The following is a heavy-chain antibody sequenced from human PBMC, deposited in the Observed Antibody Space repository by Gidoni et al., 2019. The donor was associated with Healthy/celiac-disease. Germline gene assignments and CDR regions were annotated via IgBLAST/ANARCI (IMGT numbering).Heavy chain of an antibody. D-gene: IGHD3-22*01. CDR2: ISAYNGNT. V-gene: IGHV1-18*04. CDR1: AYTFTSYG. Sequence: VQLVQSGAEVKKPRASVKVSCKASAYTFTSYGISLVRQAPAQGLEWMGWISAYNGNTNYAQKLQGRVTMTTDTSTSTAYMELRSLRSDDTAVYYCARLYRVYYYDSSGLPQAMAAQDRGIDYWGQGTLVTVSS. CDR3: ARLYRVYYYDSSGLPQAMAAQDRGIDY. J-gene: IGHJ4*02.